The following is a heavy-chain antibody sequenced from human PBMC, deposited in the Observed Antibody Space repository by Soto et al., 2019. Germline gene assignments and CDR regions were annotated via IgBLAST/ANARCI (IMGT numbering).Heavy chain of an antibody. D-gene: IGHD3-3*01. CDR2: ISGSGGST. CDR3: AKEGLRFLEWLSESDV. V-gene: IGHV3-23*01. Sequence: PGGSLRLSCAASGFTFSSYAISWVRQAPWKGLEWVSAISGSGGSTYYADSVKGRFTISRDNSKNTLYLQMNSLRAEDTAVYYCAKEGLRFLEWLSESDVWGQGTTVPVCS. CDR1: GFTFSSYA. J-gene: IGHJ6*02.